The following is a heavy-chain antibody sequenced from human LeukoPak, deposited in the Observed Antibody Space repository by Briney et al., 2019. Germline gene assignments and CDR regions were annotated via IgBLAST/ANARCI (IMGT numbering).Heavy chain of an antibody. CDR1: GFTFDDYA. V-gene: IGHV3-43D*03. CDR3: AKGTLHSAARPLYFDY. Sequence: GGSLRLSCAASGFTFDDYAMHWVRQAPGKGLEWVSLISWDGGSTYYADSVKGRFTISRDNSINSLYLQMNSLRAEDTALYYCAKGTLHSAARPLYFDYWGQGTLVTVSS. D-gene: IGHD6-6*01. J-gene: IGHJ4*02. CDR2: ISWDGGST.